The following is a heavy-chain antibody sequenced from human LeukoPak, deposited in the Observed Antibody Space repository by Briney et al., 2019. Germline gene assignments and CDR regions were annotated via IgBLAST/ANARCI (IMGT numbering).Heavy chain of an antibody. J-gene: IGHJ4*02. CDR2: FDPEDGET. CDR3: ATGNGDYVRPFDY. V-gene: IGHV1-24*01. CDR1: GYTLTELS. Sequence: ASVKVSCKVSGYTLTELSMHWVRQAPGKGLEWMGGFDPEDGETIYAQKSQGRVTMTEDTSTDTAYMELSSLRSEDTAVYYCATGNGDYVRPFDYWGQGTLVTVSS. D-gene: IGHD4-17*01.